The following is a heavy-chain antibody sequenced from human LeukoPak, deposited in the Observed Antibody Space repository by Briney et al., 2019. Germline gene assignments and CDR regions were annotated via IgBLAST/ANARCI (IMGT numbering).Heavy chain of an antibody. Sequence: ASVKVSCKASGYTFTGYYMHWVRQAPGQGLEWMGWMNPNSGNTGYAQKFQGRVTMTRDTSISTAYMELSRLRSDDTAVYYCARDVEVRYYDSSGYYSLDYWGQGTLVTVSS. J-gene: IGHJ4*02. CDR1: GYTFTGYY. CDR3: ARDVEVRYYDSSGYYSLDY. V-gene: IGHV1-2*02. CDR2: MNPNSGNT. D-gene: IGHD3-22*01.